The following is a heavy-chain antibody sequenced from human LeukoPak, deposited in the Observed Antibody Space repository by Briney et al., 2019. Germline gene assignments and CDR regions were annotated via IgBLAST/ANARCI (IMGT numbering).Heavy chain of an antibody. D-gene: IGHD4-23*01. CDR3: ARDSSAVVAPFDY. Sequence: PSETLSLTCTVSGGSISSYYWSWIRQPPGKGLEWIGYIYYSGSNNYNPSLKSRVTISVDTSKNQFSLKLSSLTPADRALYYWARDSSAVVAPFDYWGQGTLVTASS. CDR2: IYYSGSN. J-gene: IGHJ4*02. V-gene: IGHV4-59*01. CDR1: GGSISSYY.